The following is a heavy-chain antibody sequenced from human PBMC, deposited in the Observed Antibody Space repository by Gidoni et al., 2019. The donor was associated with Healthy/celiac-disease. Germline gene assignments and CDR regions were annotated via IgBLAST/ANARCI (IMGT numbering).Heavy chain of an antibody. CDR1: GYTFTSYY. V-gene: IGHV1-46*01. CDR2: INPSGGST. CDR3: ARVKHGYSSSWYFDY. J-gene: IGHJ4*02. Sequence: QVQLVQSGAEVKKPGASVTVSCQASGYTFTSYYMHWVRQAPGQGLEWMGIINPSGGSTSYAQKFQGRVTMTRDTSTSTVYMELSSLRSEDTAVYYCARVKHGYSSSWYFDYWGQGTLVTVSS. D-gene: IGHD6-13*01.